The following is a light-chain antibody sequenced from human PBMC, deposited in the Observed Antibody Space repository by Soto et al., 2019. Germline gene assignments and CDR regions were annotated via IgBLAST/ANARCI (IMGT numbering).Light chain of an antibody. CDR1: QSVSSN. CDR3: QQYNYWPT. J-gene: IGKJ1*01. Sequence: EIVMTQSPATLSVSPGERATLSCRASQSVSSNLAWYQQKPGQTPRLLIYDTSTRATGIPARFSGSWSGTEFTLSISSLQSEDFAVYYCQQYNYWPTFGQGTRVEIK. V-gene: IGKV3-15*01. CDR2: DTS.